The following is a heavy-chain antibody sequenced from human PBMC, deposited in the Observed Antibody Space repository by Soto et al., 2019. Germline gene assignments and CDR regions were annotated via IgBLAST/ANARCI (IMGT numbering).Heavy chain of an antibody. J-gene: IGHJ4*02. D-gene: IGHD6-13*01. CDR1: GFSFSDYA. Sequence: GGSLRLSCAASGFSFSDYAMSWVRQAPGKGLEWVSVISESGGSTHYADSVRGRFTVSRDNSKNSLSLRMNSLRDEDTAVYFCAKRSPYSSGWYSPIFDYWGQGALVAVSS. V-gene: IGHV3-23*01. CDR3: AKRSPYSSGWYSPIFDY. CDR2: ISESGGST.